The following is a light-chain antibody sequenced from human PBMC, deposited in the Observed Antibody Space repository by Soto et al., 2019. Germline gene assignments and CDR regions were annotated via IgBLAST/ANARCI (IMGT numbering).Light chain of an antibody. J-gene: IGKJ4*01. CDR2: DAS. CDR3: QQRRSWRVT. Sequence: IVLTQFPATRSLSPVERATLSCRASQSVSSYLAWYQQKPGQAPRLVIYDASKRATGIPARFSGSGSGTDLTLTISSLEPEDFAVYYCQQRRSWRVTFRGGPKVDIK. V-gene: IGKV3-11*01. CDR1: QSVSSY.